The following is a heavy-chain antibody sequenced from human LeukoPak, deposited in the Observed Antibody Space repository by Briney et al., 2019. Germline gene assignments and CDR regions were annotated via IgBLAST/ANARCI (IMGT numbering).Heavy chain of an antibody. J-gene: IGHJ5*02. CDR1: GFTFSSYS. CDR3: ARGPPRGPYSSSWYSWFDP. CDR2: IRSSSRHI. Sequence: GECLRLSCAASGFTFSSYSMDWVRQAPGKGLEWVSSIRSSSRHINYADSVEGRFSISRHHAKNSLYLQVDRVRAEDTAVYYCARGPPRGPYSSSWYSWFDPGGQGTLVTVSS. D-gene: IGHD6-13*01. V-gene: IGHV3-21*01.